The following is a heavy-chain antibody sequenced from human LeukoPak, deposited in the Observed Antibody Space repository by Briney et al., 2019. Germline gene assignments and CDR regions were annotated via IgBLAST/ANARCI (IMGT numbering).Heavy chain of an antibody. D-gene: IGHD6-13*01. CDR2: IYTSAST. J-gene: IGHJ6*03. Sequence: SETLSLTCTVSGGPISSYYWSWIRQPPGKGLEWIGYIYTSASTNYNPSLKSRVTISVDTSKNQFSLKLSSVTAADTAVYYCARLGQQLVLGYYYYYMDVWGKGTTVTVSS. CDR3: ARLGQQLVLGYYYYYMDV. V-gene: IGHV4-4*09. CDR1: GGPISSYY.